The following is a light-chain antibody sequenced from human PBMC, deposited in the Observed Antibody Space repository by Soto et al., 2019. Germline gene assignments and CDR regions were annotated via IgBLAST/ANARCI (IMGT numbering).Light chain of an antibody. J-gene: IGLJ2*01. CDR3: SSYTSSSTLV. CDR1: SSDVGGYNY. Sequence: QSVLTQPASVSGSPGQSIPISCTGSSSDVGGYNYVSWYQQHPGKAPKLMIYEVSNRPSGISNRFSGSKSGNTASLTLSGLQADDEADYYCSSYTSSSTLVFGGGTELTVL. CDR2: EVS. V-gene: IGLV2-14*01.